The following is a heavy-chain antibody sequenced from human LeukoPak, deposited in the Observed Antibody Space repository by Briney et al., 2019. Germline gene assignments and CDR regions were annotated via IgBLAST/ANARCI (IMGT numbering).Heavy chain of an antibody. J-gene: IGHJ4*02. CDR1: GFTFSSYA. CDR2: ISGSGGST. CDR3: AKGSLGYCSGGSCY. D-gene: IGHD2-15*01. V-gene: IGHV3-23*01. Sequence: PGGSLRLSCAASGFTFSSYATSWVRQAPGKGLEWVSAISGSGGSTYYADSVKGRFTISRDNSKNTLYLQMNSLRAEDTAVYYCAKGSLGYCSGGSCYWGQGTLVTVSS.